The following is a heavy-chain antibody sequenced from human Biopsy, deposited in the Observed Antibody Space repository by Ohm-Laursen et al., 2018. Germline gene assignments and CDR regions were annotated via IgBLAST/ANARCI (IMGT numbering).Heavy chain of an antibody. V-gene: IGHV4-59*01. CDR1: DGSINSYY. Sequence: GTLSLTCPVSDGSINSYYWNWIRQPAGKRLEWIGNIYYSGSTNFSPSLKSRVTISVDTSKNQFSLKLSSVTAADTAVYFCARGSSYGYDFDYWGQGTLVAVSS. J-gene: IGHJ4*02. D-gene: IGHD5-18*01. CDR2: IYYSGST. CDR3: ARGSSYGYDFDY.